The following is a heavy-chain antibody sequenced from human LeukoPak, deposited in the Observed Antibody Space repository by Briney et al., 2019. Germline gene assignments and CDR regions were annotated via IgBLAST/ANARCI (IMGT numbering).Heavy chain of an antibody. CDR2: INHSGST. CDR1: GGSFSGYY. V-gene: IGHV4-34*01. CDR3: ARGCGTGYSSSCY. Sequence: SETLSLTCAVYGGSFSGYYWSWIRQPPGKGLEWIGEINHSGSTNYNPSLKSRVTISVDTSKNQLSLKLSSVTAADTAVYYCARGCGTGYSSSCYWGRGTLVTVSS. D-gene: IGHD6-13*01. J-gene: IGHJ4*02.